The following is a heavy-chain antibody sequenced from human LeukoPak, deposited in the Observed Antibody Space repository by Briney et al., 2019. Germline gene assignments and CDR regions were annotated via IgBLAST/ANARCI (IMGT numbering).Heavy chain of an antibody. Sequence: GGYLRLSCAASGFTFSIYEMNWVRQAPGKGLEWISYISSSGSTIYYADSVKGRFTISRDNAKNSLYLQMNSLRAEDTAVYYCARDYYDNSGRFDYWGQGTLVTVSS. CDR2: ISSSGSTI. V-gene: IGHV3-48*03. D-gene: IGHD3-22*01. J-gene: IGHJ4*02. CDR1: GFTFSIYE. CDR3: ARDYYDNSGRFDY.